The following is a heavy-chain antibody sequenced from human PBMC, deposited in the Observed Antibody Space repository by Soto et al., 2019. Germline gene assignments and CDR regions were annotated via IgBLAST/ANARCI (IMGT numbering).Heavy chain of an antibody. CDR1: VFTFEDYA. CDR2: ISADGSDP. CDR3: TKARFYFDSSPYDS. D-gene: IGHD3-22*01. Sequence: GWSLRLSCASSVFTFEDYALHWVRQSSGKGPEWVSLISADGSDPYYADSVKGRFTISRDNRKDSLYLQMNSLRPEDSAIYYCTKARFYFDSSPYDSWGQGTLVTVS. V-gene: IGHV3-43D*03. J-gene: IGHJ4*02.